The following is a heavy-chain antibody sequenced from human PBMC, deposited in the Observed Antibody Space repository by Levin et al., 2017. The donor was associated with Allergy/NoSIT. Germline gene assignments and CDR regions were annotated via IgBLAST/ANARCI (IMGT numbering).Heavy chain of an antibody. Sequence: SSAASGFTFRRYAMHWVRQAPGPFLSLFSFLSSSFLPPSSAASVQGRFTISRDNSKNTLYLQMNSLRAEDTAVYYCAREGTLRAVAVPGDYWGQGTLVTVSS. CDR1: GFTFRRYA. CDR2: LSSSFLPP. CDR3: AREGTLRAVAVPGDY. D-gene: IGHD6-19*01. V-gene: IGHV3-30-3*01. J-gene: IGHJ4*02.